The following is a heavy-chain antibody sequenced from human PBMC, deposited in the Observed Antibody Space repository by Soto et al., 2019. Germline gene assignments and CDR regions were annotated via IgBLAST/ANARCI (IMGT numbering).Heavy chain of an antibody. J-gene: IGHJ4*02. CDR2: ISDDGSTT. Sequence: GVSLRLSCEVSVFTFSAYWMHWVRQVPGKGLIWVSRISDDGSTTTYADSVKGRFTISRDNAKNTLYLQMNSLRADDTGLYYCTRGPRVSSTGTGAHWGQGTLVTVSS. V-gene: IGHV3-74*01. CDR3: TRGPRVSSTGTGAH. D-gene: IGHD1-1*01. CDR1: VFTFSAYW.